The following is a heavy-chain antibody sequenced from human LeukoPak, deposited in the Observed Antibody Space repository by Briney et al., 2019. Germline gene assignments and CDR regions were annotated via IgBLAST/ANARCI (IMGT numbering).Heavy chain of an antibody. V-gene: IGHV1-2*04. Sequence: ASVKVSCKASGYTFTGYYMHWVRQAPGQGLEWMGWINPNSGGTNYAQKFQGWVTMTRDTSISTAYMELSRLRSDGTAVYYCARAPYYSSSWYDYWGQGTLVTVSS. J-gene: IGHJ4*02. CDR3: ARAPYYSSSWYDY. CDR2: INPNSGGT. D-gene: IGHD6-13*01. CDR1: GYTFTGYY.